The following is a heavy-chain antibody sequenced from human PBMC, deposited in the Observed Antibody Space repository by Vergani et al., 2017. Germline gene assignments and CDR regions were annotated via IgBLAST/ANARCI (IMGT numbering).Heavy chain of an antibody. Sequence: EVQLLESGGGLVQPGGSLRLSCEASGFSFPGYAMSWVRQAPGKGLEWVARTRNKARGYSTDYAASVRGRFIVSRDASGKSVSLQMTRLRIDDTAVYFCARTLKFLDMDVWGKGTTVTVSS. CDR1: GFSFPGYA. J-gene: IGHJ6*04. V-gene: IGHV3-72*01. D-gene: IGHD3-3*01. CDR3: ARTLKFLDMDV. CDR2: TRNKARGYST.